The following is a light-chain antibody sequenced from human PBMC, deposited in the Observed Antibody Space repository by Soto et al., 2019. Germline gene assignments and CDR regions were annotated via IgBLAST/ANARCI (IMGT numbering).Light chain of an antibody. J-gene: IGKJ1*01. V-gene: IGKV1-5*01. CDR1: QTISTG. Sequence: GDRVTITCRASQTISTGMAWYXQXXGKAXXXLXXXASTLQSGVASSFSGSGSGTEFTLIISGLQTDDSATYYCQQYTNTNNPWMFGQGTKVDIK. CDR3: QQYTNTNNPWM. CDR2: XAS.